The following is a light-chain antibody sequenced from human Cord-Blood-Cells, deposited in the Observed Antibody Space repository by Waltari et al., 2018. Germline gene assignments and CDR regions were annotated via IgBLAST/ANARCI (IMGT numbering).Light chain of an antibody. Sequence: DIQMTQSPSTLSASVGDRVTITCRASQSISSWLAWYQQKPGKAPKLLIYKASSLESGFQQRFSGSGPGTESILTTSGLQPNDLQPNSSQNKNSNSRPFAQGTKVKSN. V-gene: IGKV1-5*03. CDR1: QSISSW. CDR2: KAS. CDR3: QNKNSNSRP. J-gene: IGKJ1*01.